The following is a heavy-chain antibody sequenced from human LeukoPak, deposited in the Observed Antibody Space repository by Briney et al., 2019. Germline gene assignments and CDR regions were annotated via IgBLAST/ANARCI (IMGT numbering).Heavy chain of an antibody. Sequence: GGSLRLSCATSGFTFINAWMSWVRQAPGKGLEWIGRIKSKSDGGAIDYAAPVQGRFSISRDDSKSTLYLQMNSLKTEDTAVYYCQKDVVEAGWGYWGQGTLVTVSS. CDR1: GFTFINAW. J-gene: IGHJ4*03. CDR3: QKDVVEAGWGY. D-gene: IGHD2-2*01. V-gene: IGHV3-15*01. CDR2: IKSKSDGGAI.